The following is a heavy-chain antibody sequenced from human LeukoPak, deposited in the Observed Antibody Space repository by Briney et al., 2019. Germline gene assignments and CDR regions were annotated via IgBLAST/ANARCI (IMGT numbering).Heavy chain of an antibody. D-gene: IGHD6-13*01. CDR2: IYYSGST. CDR3: ARERRGVYSSSWYWFDP. J-gene: IGHJ5*02. V-gene: IGHV4-59*01. CDR1: GGSISSYY. Sequence: SETLSLTCTVSGGSISSYYWSWIRQPPGKGLEWIGYIYYSGSTNYNPSLKSRVTISVDTSKNQFSLKLSSVTAADTAVYYCARERRGVYSSSWYWFDPWGQGTLVTVSS.